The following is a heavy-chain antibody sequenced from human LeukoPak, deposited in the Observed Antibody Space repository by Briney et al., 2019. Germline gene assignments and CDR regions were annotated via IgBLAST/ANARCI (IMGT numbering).Heavy chain of an antibody. Sequence: GGSLRLSCAASGFTFSTYHMNWVRQAPGEGLEWVSSITSGGDYTYYADSVKGRFTTSRDNAKNSLSLQLSSLRAEDTAVYYCARGHYDILTASYKWTPDYWGQGTLVTVSS. CDR2: ITSGGDYT. D-gene: IGHD3-9*01. CDR3: ARGHYDILTASYKWTPDY. CDR1: GFTFSTYH. J-gene: IGHJ4*02. V-gene: IGHV3-21*06.